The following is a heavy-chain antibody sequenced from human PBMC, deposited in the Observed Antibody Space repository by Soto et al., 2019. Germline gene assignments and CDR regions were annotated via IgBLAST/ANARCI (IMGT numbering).Heavy chain of an antibody. CDR2: ISDDGSNK. Sequence: QVQLVESGGGVVQPGRSLRLSCAASGFTFSSYGMHWVRQAPGKGLEWLAVISDDGSNKYYADSVKGRFTISRDNSKNTLYLQVNSLRAEDTAMYYCAKDYGSGWTMGDFWGQGTLVTVSS. CDR1: GFTFSSYG. V-gene: IGHV3-30*18. CDR3: AKDYGSGWTMGDF. D-gene: IGHD6-19*01. J-gene: IGHJ4*02.